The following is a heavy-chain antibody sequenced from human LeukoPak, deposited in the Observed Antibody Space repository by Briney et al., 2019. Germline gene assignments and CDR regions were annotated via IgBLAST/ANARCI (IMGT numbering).Heavy chain of an antibody. CDR3: ARTTVETSFDP. CDR2: IYHSGST. D-gene: IGHD4-23*01. J-gene: IGHJ5*02. Sequence: SQTLSLTCAVSGGSISSGGYSWSWIRQPPGKGLEWIGYIYHSGSTYYNPSLKSRVTISVDRSKNQFSLKLSSVTAADTAVYYCARTTVETSFDPWGQGTLATVSS. V-gene: IGHV4-30-2*01. CDR1: GGSISSGGYS.